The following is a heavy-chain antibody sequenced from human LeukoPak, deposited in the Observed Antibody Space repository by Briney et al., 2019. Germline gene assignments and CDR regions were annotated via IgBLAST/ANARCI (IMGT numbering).Heavy chain of an antibody. CDR3: ARGYLGYYDYVWGSYRYGLYFDY. Sequence: SETLSLTCAVYGGSFSGYYWRWIRQPPGKGLEWIGEINHSGSTNYNPSLKSRVTISVDTSKNQFSLKLSSVTAADTAVYYCARGYLGYYDYVWGSYRYGLYFDYWGQGTLVTVSS. J-gene: IGHJ4*02. V-gene: IGHV4-34*01. CDR1: GGSFSGYY. CDR2: INHSGST. D-gene: IGHD3-16*02.